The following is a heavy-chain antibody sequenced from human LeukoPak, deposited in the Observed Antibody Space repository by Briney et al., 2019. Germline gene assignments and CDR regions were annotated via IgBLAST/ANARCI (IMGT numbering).Heavy chain of an antibody. V-gene: IGHV4-59*01. Sequence: SETLSLTCTVSGGSISSYYWSWIRQPPGKGLEWIGYIYHTGSTSYNPSLKGRVTISVDTSKNQFSLKLSSVTAADTAVYYCARGGWIFDYWGQGTLVTVSS. D-gene: IGHD5-12*01. CDR2: IYHTGST. CDR3: ARGGWIFDY. J-gene: IGHJ4*02. CDR1: GGSISSYY.